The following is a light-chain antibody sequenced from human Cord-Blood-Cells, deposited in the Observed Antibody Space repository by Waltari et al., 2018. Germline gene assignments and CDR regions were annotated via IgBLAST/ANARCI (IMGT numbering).Light chain of an antibody. J-gene: IGLJ3*02. CDR1: SSDVGGYNY. CDR2: DVS. Sequence: QSALTQPASVSGSPGQSTTTSCTGTSSDVGGYNYVSRYQQHPGKAPKRMIYDVSKRPSGVSNRFSGSKSGNTASLTISGLQAEDEADYYCSSYTSSSTWVFGGGTKLTVL. CDR3: SSYTSSSTWV. V-gene: IGLV2-14*01.